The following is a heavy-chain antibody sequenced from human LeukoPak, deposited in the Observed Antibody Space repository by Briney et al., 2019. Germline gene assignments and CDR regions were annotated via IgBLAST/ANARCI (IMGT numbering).Heavy chain of an antibody. D-gene: IGHD3-22*01. Sequence: GESLRLSCAASGFTFSSYWMSWVRQAPGKGLEGVANIKEDGSEKEYVDSVKGRFSISRDNAKNSLYLQMNSLRAEDTAVYYCARDWLAGNPYHAFDLWGKGTMVTVSS. J-gene: IGHJ3*01. CDR3: ARDWLAGNPYHAFDL. CDR2: IKEDGSEK. CDR1: GFTFSSYW. V-gene: IGHV3-7*01.